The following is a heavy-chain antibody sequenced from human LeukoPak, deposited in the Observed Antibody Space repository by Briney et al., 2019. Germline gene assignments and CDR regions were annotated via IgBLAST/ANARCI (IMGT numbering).Heavy chain of an antibody. CDR3: ASPAVAGTGGDY. D-gene: IGHD6-19*01. V-gene: IGHV4-59*05. Sequence: PSETLSLTCTVSGSSIRTYSWSWIRQPPGKGLEWIGSIYYSGSTYYNPSLKSRVTISVDTSKNQFSLKLSSVTAADTAVYYCASPAVAGTGGDYWGQGTLVTVSS. CDR2: IYYSGST. J-gene: IGHJ4*02. CDR1: GSSIRTYS.